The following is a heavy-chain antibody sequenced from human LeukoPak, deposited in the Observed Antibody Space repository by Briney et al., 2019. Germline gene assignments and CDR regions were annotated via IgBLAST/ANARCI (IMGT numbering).Heavy chain of an antibody. Sequence: GGSLRLSCAASGFTFSSYSMNWVRQAPGKGLEWVSSISSSSSYIYYADSVKGRFTISRDNAKNSLYLQMNSLRAEDTAVYYCAKSGNSGSYSDAFDIWGQGTMVTVSS. V-gene: IGHV3-21*04. J-gene: IGHJ3*02. CDR3: AKSGNSGSYSDAFDI. CDR2: ISSSSSYI. D-gene: IGHD1-26*01. CDR1: GFTFSSYS.